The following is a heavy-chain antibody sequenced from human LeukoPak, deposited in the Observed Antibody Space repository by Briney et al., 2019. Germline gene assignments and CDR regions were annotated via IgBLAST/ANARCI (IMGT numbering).Heavy chain of an antibody. CDR1: GYSISNDYY. J-gene: IGHJ5*02. V-gene: IGHV4-38-2*01. D-gene: IGHD1-1*01. CDR3: AKAGTTGIHHWFDP. CDR2: IYHSGGS. Sequence: PSETLSLTCVVSGYSISNDYYWGWIRQPPGKGLEWIGNIYHSGGSYYNPSLKSRVTILVDTSKNQFSLKLSSVTAADTAVYYCAKAGTTGIHHWFDPWSQGNLVTVSS.